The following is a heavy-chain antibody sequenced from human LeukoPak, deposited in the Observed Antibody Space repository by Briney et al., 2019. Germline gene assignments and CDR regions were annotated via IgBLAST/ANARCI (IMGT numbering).Heavy chain of an antibody. CDR3: SKRAGQEGYMDG. Sequence: GGSLRLSCAASGFTFSSYAMGWVRQAPGKGLEWVSAISAGGGTIYYADSVKGRLTISRDNSKNTGYLQMNSLRAEDTAIYYCSKRAGQEGYMDGWGKGATATVSS. CDR2: ISAGGGTI. V-gene: IGHV3-23*01. J-gene: IGHJ6*03. CDR1: GFTFSSYA.